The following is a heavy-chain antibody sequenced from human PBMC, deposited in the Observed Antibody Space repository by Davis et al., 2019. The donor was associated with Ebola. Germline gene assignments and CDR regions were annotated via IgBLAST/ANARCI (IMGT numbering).Heavy chain of an antibody. V-gene: IGHV4-59*08. CDR2: IHYSGTT. CDR1: GGSINNYY. D-gene: IGHD3-9*01. CDR3: ARLALTGKSFDSGWFDP. J-gene: IGHJ5*02. Sequence: PSETLSLTCTVSGGSINNYYWSWIRQAPGRSLEWIGYIHYSGTTDYNPSLKSRLTMSVDTSRTQFSLRLTSVTAADTAVYYCARLALTGKSFDSGWFDPWGQGTLVTVSS.